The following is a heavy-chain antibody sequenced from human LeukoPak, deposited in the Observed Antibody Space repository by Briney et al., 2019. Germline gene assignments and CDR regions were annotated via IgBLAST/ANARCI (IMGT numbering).Heavy chain of an antibody. CDR3: AKGIAVAGDY. Sequence: GASLRLSCAASGFTFSSYAMSWVRQAPGKGLEWVSAISGSGGSTYYADSVKGRFTISRDNSKNTLYLQMNSLRAEDTAVYSCAKGIAVAGDYWGQGTLVTVSS. CDR1: GFTFSSYA. CDR2: ISGSGGST. V-gene: IGHV3-23*01. D-gene: IGHD6-19*01. J-gene: IGHJ4*02.